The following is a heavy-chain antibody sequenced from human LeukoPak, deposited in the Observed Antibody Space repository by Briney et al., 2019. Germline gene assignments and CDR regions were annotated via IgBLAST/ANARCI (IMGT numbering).Heavy chain of an antibody. J-gene: IGHJ3*02. D-gene: IGHD3-16*02. CDR3: ARDKRDYDYVWGSYRHDAFDI. CDR1: GYTFTSYD. V-gene: IGHV1-8*03. CDR2: MNPNSGNT. Sequence: ASVKVSCKASGYTFTSYDINWVRQATGQGLEWMGWMNPNSGNTGYAQKFQGRVTITRNTSISTAYMELSSLRSEDTAVYYCARDKRDYDYVWGSYRHDAFDIWGQGTMVTVSS.